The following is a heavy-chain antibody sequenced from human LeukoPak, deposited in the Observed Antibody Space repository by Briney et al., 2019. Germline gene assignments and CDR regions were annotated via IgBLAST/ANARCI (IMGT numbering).Heavy chain of an antibody. D-gene: IGHD6-19*01. Sequence: GVTLRFSGAASGFTINSYDLSWVRQAPGQGREGGLNISSSGGSNYYKDSGKGRITSYTDNSKNKLYLHMNSLGDEATAVYYCAKVEGYSSGWYYFDYWGQGTLVTVSS. CDR2: ISSSGGSN. V-gene: IGHV3-23*01. J-gene: IGHJ4*02. CDR3: AKVEGYSSGWYYFDY. CDR1: GFTINSYD.